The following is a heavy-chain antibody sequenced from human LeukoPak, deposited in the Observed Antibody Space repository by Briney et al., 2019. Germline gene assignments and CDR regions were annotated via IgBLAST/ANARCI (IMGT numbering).Heavy chain of an antibody. V-gene: IGHV1-69*15. CDR2: INPIFGTT. CDR1: GGTFSSYA. J-gene: IGHJ4*02. CDR3: GRAGYDFVWGGYRDTGGDQ. Sequence: RSSVKVSCKASGGTFSSYAISWVRQAPGQGLEWMGRINPIFGTTNYGQKFQDRLTITADESTGTAHMELSSLRSEDTAVYYCGRAGYDFVWGGYRDTGGDQWGQGTLVIVSS. D-gene: IGHD3-16*02.